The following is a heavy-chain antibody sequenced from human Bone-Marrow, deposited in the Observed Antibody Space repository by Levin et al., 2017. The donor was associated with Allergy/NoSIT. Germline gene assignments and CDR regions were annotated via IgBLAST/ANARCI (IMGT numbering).Heavy chain of an antibody. D-gene: IGHD3-22*01. CDR1: GFSFGDYA. CDR3: TRDVLGSGYYLRIDY. J-gene: IGHJ4*02. Sequence: PGGSLRLSCTASGFSFGDYAMSWFRQAPGKGLEWVGYIRSKTYGGTTEYAASVKGRFTISRDDSKSIAYLQMNSLKTEDTAVYYCTRDVLGSGYYLRIDYWGQGTLVTVSS. CDR2: IRSKTYGGTT. V-gene: IGHV3-49*03.